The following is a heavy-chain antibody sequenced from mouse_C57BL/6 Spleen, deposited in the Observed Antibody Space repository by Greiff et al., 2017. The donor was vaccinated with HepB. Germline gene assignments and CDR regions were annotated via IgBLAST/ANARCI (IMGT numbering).Heavy chain of an antibody. CDR1: GYSITSDY. V-gene: IGHV3-8*01. CDR2: ISYSGST. J-gene: IGHJ4*01. CDR3: ARRPERGYYAMDY. Sequence: EVKLVESGPGLAKPSQTLSLTCSVTGYSITSDYWNWIRKFPGNKLEYMGYISYSGSTYYNPFLKSRISITRDTSKNQYYLQLNSVTTEDTATYYCARRPERGYYAMDYWGQGTSVTVSS.